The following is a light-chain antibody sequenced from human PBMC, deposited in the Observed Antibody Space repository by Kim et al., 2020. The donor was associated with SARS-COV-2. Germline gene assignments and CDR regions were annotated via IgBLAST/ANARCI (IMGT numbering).Light chain of an antibody. Sequence: ASVGERVTITCRARRSLGVLLASYQQKPGQAPQLLIYEASTLKNGVPSRFSGSGSETEFTLTTSRLQPDDIATYYCQQYRSYPWTFGPGTKVDIK. CDR2: EAS. CDR3: QQYRSYPWT. CDR1: RSLGVL. V-gene: IGKV1-5*03. J-gene: IGKJ1*01.